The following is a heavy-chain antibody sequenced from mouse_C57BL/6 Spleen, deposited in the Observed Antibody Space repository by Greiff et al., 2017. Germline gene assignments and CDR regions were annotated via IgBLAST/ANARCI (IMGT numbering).Heavy chain of an antibody. CDR1: GYTFTSFW. D-gene: IGHD1-1*01. Sequence: QVQLQQPGAELVKPGASVKMSCQASGYTFTSFWITWVKQRPGQGLEWIGDIYPGSGSTNYNEKFKSKATLTVDTSSSTAYMQLSSLTSEDSAVYYGARYGSSYGWYFDGWGTGTTVTVSS. V-gene: IGHV1-55*01. CDR3: ARYGSSYGWYFDG. CDR2: IYPGSGST. J-gene: IGHJ1*03.